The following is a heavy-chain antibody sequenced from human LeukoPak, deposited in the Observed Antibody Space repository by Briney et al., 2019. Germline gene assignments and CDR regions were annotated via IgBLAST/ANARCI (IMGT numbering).Heavy chain of an antibody. V-gene: IGHV3-23*01. D-gene: IGHD2-15*01. J-gene: IGHJ4*02. CDR3: AGNRCSGGSCYPTDY. CDR2: ISGSGGST. CDR1: GFTFSSYA. Sequence: GGSLRLSCAASGFTFSSYAMSWVRQAPGKGLEWVSAISGSGGSTYYADSVKGRFTISRDNAKNSLYLQMNSLRAEDTAVYYCAGNRCSGGSCYPTDYWGQGTLVTVSS.